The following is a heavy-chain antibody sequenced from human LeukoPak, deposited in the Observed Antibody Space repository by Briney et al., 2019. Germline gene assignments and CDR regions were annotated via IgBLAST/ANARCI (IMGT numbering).Heavy chain of an antibody. CDR1: GASINTYY. J-gene: IGHJ4*02. CDR2: IYYTGTT. CDR3: ARGSYNYWTLYYFDY. V-gene: IGHV4-59*01. D-gene: IGHD5-18*01. Sequence: PSETLSLTCTVSGASINTYYWSWIRQTPGKGLEWIGYIYYTGTTDSNPSLKSRVTISVDTSKNQFSLKLNSVTAADTAVYYCARGSYNYWTLYYFDYWGQGTLVTVSS.